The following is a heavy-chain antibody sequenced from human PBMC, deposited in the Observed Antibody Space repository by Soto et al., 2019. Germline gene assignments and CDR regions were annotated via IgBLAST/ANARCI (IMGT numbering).Heavy chain of an antibody. D-gene: IGHD1-1*01. Sequence: QVHLVQSGAEVKKPGASVKVSCKASGYTFTSYGITWVRQAPGQGLEWMGWISAQKGNTDYAQKLQGRVIVTRDTSTSTAYMELRSLISDDTAVYYCARGRYGDYWGQGAVVTVSS. J-gene: IGHJ4*02. CDR1: GYTFTSYG. CDR3: ARGRYGDY. V-gene: IGHV1-18*01. CDR2: ISAQKGNT.